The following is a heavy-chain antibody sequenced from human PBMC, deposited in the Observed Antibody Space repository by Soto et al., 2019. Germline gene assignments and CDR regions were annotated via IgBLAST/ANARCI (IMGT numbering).Heavy chain of an antibody. D-gene: IGHD3-3*01. V-gene: IGHV4-39*01. Sequence: QLQLQESGPGLVKPSETLSLTCTVSGGSISSSSYYWGWIRQPPGKGLEWIGSIYYSGSTYYNPSLKSRVTKSVDTSKNQFSLKLSSVTAADTAVYYCARHLSITIFGVVIALGSGWFDPWGQGTLVTVSS. CDR1: GGSISSSSYY. CDR3: ARHLSITIFGVVIALGSGWFDP. CDR2: IYYSGST. J-gene: IGHJ5*02.